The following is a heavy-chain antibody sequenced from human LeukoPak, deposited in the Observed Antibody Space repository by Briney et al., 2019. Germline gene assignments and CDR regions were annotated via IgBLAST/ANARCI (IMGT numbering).Heavy chain of an antibody. J-gene: IGHJ4*02. V-gene: IGHV4-38-2*02. Sequence: PSETLSLTCTVSGYSISSGYYWGWIRQPPGKGLEWIGSIYHSGTTYYNPSLKSRVTISVDTSKNQFSLKLSSVTAADTAVYYCARDADSSGYYYVDYWGQGTLVTASS. CDR2: IYHSGTT. CDR3: ARDADSSGYYYVDY. D-gene: IGHD3-22*01. CDR1: GYSISSGYY.